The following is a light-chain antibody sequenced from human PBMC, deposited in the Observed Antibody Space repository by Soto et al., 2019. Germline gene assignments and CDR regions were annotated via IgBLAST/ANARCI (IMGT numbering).Light chain of an antibody. CDR1: ESVVSSY. J-gene: IGKJ1*01. V-gene: IGKV3-20*01. CDR3: QQYGHSPWT. Sequence: EILLTQSPGTLSLSPGERATLSCRASESVVSSYVAWYQQTPGQAPRLLIYGSSNRATGIPDRFSVSGSGTDFTLTISRLEPEDFAVYCCQQYGHSPWTFGQGTKVDIK. CDR2: GSS.